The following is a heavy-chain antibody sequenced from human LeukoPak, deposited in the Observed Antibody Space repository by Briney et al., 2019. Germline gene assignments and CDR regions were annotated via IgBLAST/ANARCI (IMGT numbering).Heavy chain of an antibody. V-gene: IGHV1-2*02. J-gene: IGHJ4*02. CDR3: AIDTMVRGGTPKDYFDY. D-gene: IGHD3-10*01. CDR1: GYTFTDYY. Sequence: GASVKVSCKASGYTFTDYYMHWVRQAPGQGLEWMGWINPNSGGTNFAQKFQGRVSMTRDPSISTAYMELSRLRADDTAVYYCAIDTMVRGGTPKDYFDYWGQGTLVTVSS. CDR2: INPNSGGT.